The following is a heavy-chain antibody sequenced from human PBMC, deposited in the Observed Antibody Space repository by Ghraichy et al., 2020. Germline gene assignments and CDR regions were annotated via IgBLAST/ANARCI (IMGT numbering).Heavy chain of an antibody. CDR3: ASSTTSYRSSVLNAFDI. Sequence: GGSLRLSCAASGFAFSPYAMNWVRQAPGKGLEWVSSISGSSRYIYYADSVKGRFSISRDDAKNSLYLQMSSLRAEDTAVYYCASSTTSYRSSVLNAFDIWGQGTMVTVSS. D-gene: IGHD2-2*01. CDR1: GFAFSPYA. V-gene: IGHV3-21*01. J-gene: IGHJ3*02. CDR2: ISGSSRYI.